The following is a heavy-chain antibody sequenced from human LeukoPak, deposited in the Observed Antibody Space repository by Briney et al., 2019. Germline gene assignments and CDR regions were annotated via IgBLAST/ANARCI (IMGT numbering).Heavy chain of an antibody. J-gene: IGHJ4*02. Sequence: PGGSLRLSCAASGFTFSSYAMSWVRQAPGKGLEWVSTFSGSGGNTHYADSVKGRFTISRDNSKNTLYLQMNSLRAEDTALYYCSKSGESRCVYWCQGPVVIVSS. CDR1: GFTFSSYA. CDR3: SKSGESRCVY. CDR2: FSGSGGNT. V-gene: IGHV3-23*01. D-gene: IGHD2-15*01.